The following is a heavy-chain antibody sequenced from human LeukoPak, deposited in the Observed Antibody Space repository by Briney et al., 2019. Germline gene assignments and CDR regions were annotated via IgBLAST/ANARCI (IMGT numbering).Heavy chain of an antibody. D-gene: IGHD4-17*01. V-gene: IGHV4-4*07. CDR1: GGSISSYY. Sequence: SETLSLTCTVSGGSISSYYWSWIRQPAGKGLEWIGRIYTSGSTNYNPSLKSRVTMSVDTSKNQFSLKLSSVTAAGTAVYYCARDRYPHYGGNQGWFDPWGQGTLVTVSS. CDR2: IYTSGST. J-gene: IGHJ5*02. CDR3: ARDRYPHYGGNQGWFDP.